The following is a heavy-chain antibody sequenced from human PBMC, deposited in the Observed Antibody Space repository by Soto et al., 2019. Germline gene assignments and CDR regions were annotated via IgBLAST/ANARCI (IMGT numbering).Heavy chain of an antibody. J-gene: IGHJ6*02. Sequence: PGGSLRLSCAASGFTFSSYAIHWGRQAPGKGLEWVAVISYDGSNKYYADSVKGRFTISRDNSKNTLYLQMNSLRAEDTAVYYCARDLLRFLEWLLPESLYYYYYYGMDVWGQGTTVTVSS. D-gene: IGHD3-3*01. CDR3: ARDLLRFLEWLLPESLYYYYYYGMDV. CDR1: GFTFSSYA. V-gene: IGHV3-30-3*01. CDR2: ISYDGSNK.